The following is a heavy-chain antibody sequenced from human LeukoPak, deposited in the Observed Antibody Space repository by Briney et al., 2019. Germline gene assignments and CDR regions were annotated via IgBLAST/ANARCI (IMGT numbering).Heavy chain of an antibody. CDR2: ISGSGGST. V-gene: IGHV3-23*01. J-gene: IGHJ4*02. CDR1: GFTFSSYA. D-gene: IGHD2-15*01. Sequence: GGSLRLSCAASGFTFSSYAMSWVRQAPGKGLEWVSAISGSGGSTYYADSVKGRFTISRDNSKNALYLQMNSLRAEDTAVYYCAKSPAGVVVAANYWGQGTLVTVSS. CDR3: AKSPAGVVVAANY.